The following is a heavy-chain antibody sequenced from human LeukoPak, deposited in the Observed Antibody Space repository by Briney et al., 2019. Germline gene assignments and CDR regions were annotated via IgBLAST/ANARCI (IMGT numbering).Heavy chain of an antibody. Sequence: GGSLRLSCAASGFTFSSHAMSWVRQAPGKGLEWVSAISGSGGSTYYADSVKGRFTISRDNSKNTLYLQMNSLRAEDTAVYYCAKSVLLWFGELFYFDYWGQGTLVTVSS. CDR3: AKSVLLWFGELFYFDY. J-gene: IGHJ4*02. D-gene: IGHD3-10*01. CDR1: GFTFSSHA. V-gene: IGHV3-23*01. CDR2: ISGSGGST.